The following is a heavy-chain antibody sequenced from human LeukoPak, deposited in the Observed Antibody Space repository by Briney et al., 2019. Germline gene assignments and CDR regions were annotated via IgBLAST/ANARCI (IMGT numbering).Heavy chain of an antibody. J-gene: IGHJ5*02. Sequence: SETLSLTCTVPVGSISIYYWSWIRQPAGKGLEWIGRIYTSGSTNYNPSLKSRVTMSVDTSKNQFSLKLSSVTAADTALYYCARGSGSGFDPWGQGNLVTVSS. V-gene: IGHV4-4*07. CDR3: ARGSGSGFDP. CDR2: IYTSGST. CDR1: VGSISIYY.